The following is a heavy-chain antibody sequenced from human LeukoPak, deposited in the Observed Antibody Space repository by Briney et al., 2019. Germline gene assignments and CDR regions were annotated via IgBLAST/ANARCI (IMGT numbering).Heavy chain of an antibody. Sequence: ASVKVSCKASGGTFSSYAISWVRQAPGQGLEWMGGIIPIFGTANYAQKFQGRVTITADESTSTAYMELSSLRSEDTAVYYCARYDFWSGYYRSPRRYYYYGTDVWGQGTTVTVSS. CDR1: GGTFSSYA. D-gene: IGHD3-3*01. CDR3: ARYDFWSGYYRSPRRYYYYGTDV. CDR2: IIPIFGTA. V-gene: IGHV1-69*13. J-gene: IGHJ6*02.